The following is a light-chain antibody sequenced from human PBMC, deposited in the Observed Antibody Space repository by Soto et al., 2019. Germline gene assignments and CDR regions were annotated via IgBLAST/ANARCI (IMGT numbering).Light chain of an antibody. Sequence: EILMTQSPATLSVSPGGRATLSCRASQSVDSNLAWYQQRRGQSLRLLVYGAFTSATSLPARFSGRGSGTEFTRTLSSLQFEDFAVYYCRQYNNWPHIFGQGPQLEI. CDR3: RQYNNWPHI. CDR1: QSVDSN. J-gene: IGKJ2*01. CDR2: GAF. V-gene: IGKV3-15*01.